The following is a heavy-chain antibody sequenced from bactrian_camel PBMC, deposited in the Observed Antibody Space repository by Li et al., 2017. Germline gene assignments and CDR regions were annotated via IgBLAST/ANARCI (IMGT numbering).Heavy chain of an antibody. CDR2: IYTGGGTA. CDR3: TRETQWVGYHEFAEY. Sequence: HVQLVESGGGSVQAGGSLKLSCEASGGTYSTYRSYCMAWFRQAPGKEREALAYIYTGGGTATYTDSVKDRFTISRDNAKNTLYLQLNSLTREDSAMYYCTRETQWVGYHEFAEYWGQGTQVTVS. V-gene: IGHV3S1*01. D-gene: IGHD5*01. J-gene: IGHJ4*01. CDR1: GGTYSTYRSYC.